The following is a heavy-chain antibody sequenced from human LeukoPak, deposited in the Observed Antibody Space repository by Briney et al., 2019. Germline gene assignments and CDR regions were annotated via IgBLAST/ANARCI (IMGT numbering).Heavy chain of an antibody. V-gene: IGHV3-30*02. CDR1: GFSFSSYW. CDR2: IWYGGSNK. D-gene: IGHD3-3*01. J-gene: IGHJ4*02. CDR3: AKGTPLYDFWSGPLFDY. Sequence: GGSLRLSCAASGFSFSSYWMYWVRQAPCKGLEWVAVIWYGGSNKYYADSVKGRFTISRDNSKNTLYLQMNSLRAEDTAVYYCAKGTPLYDFWSGPLFDYWGQGTLVTVSS.